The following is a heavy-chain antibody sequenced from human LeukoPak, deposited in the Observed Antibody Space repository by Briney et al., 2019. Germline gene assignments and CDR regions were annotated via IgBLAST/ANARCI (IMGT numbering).Heavy chain of an antibody. V-gene: IGHV4-34*01. D-gene: IGHD3-10*01. CDR2: IYHSGNT. CDR1: GGSFSGYY. Sequence: SETLSLTCAVYGGSFSGYYWSWIRQPPGKGLEWIGGIYHSGNTNHNPSLKSRVTISVDKSKNQFSLKLTSVTAADTAVYYCARGVNYYDPWGQGTLVTVSS. J-gene: IGHJ5*02. CDR3: ARGVNYYDP.